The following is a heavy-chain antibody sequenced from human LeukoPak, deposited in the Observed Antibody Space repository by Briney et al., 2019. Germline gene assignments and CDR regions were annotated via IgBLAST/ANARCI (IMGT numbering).Heavy chain of an antibody. Sequence: SETLSLTCSVSSGFNTSHFWSWIRQAAGKRPEWIGRIYTAGNTNYSPSLRSRVTMSVDTSKNQFSLKVTSVTAADTAVYYCAREEGGHYRLFEYWGQGTLVTVSS. V-gene: IGHV4-4*07. CDR1: SGFNTSHF. J-gene: IGHJ4*02. D-gene: IGHD3-22*01. CDR2: IYTAGNT. CDR3: AREEGGHYRLFEY.